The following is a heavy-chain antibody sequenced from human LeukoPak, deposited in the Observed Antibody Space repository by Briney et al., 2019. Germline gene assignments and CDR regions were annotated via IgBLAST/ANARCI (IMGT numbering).Heavy chain of an antibody. CDR1: GGSFSGYY. Sequence: TPSETLSLTCAVYGGSFSGYYWSWIRQPPGKGLEWIGEINHSGSTNYNPSLKSRVTISVDTSKNQFSLKLSSVTAADTAVYYCARSYGDYPHFDYWGQGTLVTVSS. D-gene: IGHD4-17*01. CDR2: INHSGST. CDR3: ARSYGDYPHFDY. V-gene: IGHV4-34*01. J-gene: IGHJ4*02.